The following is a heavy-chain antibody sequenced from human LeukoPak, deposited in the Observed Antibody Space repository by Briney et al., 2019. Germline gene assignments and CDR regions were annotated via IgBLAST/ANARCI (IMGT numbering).Heavy chain of an antibody. CDR2: IQFDGSDN. D-gene: IGHD3-10*01. CDR3: ARALYGSGSYYDLDY. Sequence: PGGSLRLSCGASGFIFDAHDMHWVRQAPGKGLEWVAYIQFDGSDNSYADSVKGRFTISRDNSKNTVYLQMNSLRTEDTAVYYCARALYGSGSYYDLDYWGQGTLVTVSS. CDR1: GFIFDAHD. V-gene: IGHV3-30*02. J-gene: IGHJ4*02.